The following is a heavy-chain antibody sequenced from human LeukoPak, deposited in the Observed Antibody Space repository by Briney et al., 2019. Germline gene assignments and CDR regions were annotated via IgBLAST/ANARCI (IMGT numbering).Heavy chain of an antibody. CDR2: ISAYNGNT. CDR1: GYSCSGHG. Sequence: ASVKVSCKASGYSCSGHGITWVRQAPGQGLEWMGWISAYNGNTKYAQNLQGRVTMTTDISTSTAYMELRSLRSDDTAVYYCARPGADCGSAGCYTYPYYGLDVWGQGTTVTVSS. CDR3: ARPGADCGSAGCYTYPYYGLDV. J-gene: IGHJ6*02. D-gene: IGHD2-2*02. V-gene: IGHV1-18*01.